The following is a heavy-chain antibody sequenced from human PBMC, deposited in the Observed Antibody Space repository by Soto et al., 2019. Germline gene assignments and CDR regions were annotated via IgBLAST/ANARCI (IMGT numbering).Heavy chain of an antibody. J-gene: IGHJ5*02. CDR3: ARDAPGYCSRTSCFHTTYNWFDP. CDR1: GYTFTSYY. CDR2: INPSGGST. Sequence: ASVKVSCKASGYTFTSYYMHWVRQAPGQGLEWMGIINPSGGSTSYAQKFQGRVTMTRDTSTSTVYMELSSLRSEDTAVYYCARDAPGYCSRTSCFHTTYNWFDPWGQGTLVTVSS. V-gene: IGHV1-46*03. D-gene: IGHD2-2*03.